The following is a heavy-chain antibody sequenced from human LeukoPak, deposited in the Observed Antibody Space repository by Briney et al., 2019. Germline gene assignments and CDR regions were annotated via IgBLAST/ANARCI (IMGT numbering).Heavy chain of an antibody. V-gene: IGHV4-39*07. Sequence: SETLSLTCTVSGASITSADYYWGWIRQPPGKGLEWIGSVLFTGDTYYTPSLKSRVTISVHTSNKQFSLKLSSVTAADTAVYYCARRIVGAKDDAFDIWGQGTKVTVSS. CDR2: VLFTGDT. CDR3: ARRIVGAKDDAFDI. J-gene: IGHJ3*02. D-gene: IGHD1-26*01. CDR1: GASITSADYY.